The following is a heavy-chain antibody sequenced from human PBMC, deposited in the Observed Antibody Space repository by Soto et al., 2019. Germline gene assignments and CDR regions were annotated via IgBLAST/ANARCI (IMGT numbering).Heavy chain of an antibody. Sequence: EVQLVESGGGLVQPGRSLRLSCAASGFTFDDYARHWGRQAPGKGLEWVSGISWASGSIGYAESVKGRFTISRDNAKNSLYLQMNSLRAEDTAVYYCARGAVAGCPDGYFDYWGQGTLVTVSS. J-gene: IGHJ4*02. V-gene: IGHV3-9*01. CDR1: GFTFDDYA. CDR3: ARGAVAGCPDGYFDY. D-gene: IGHD6-19*01. CDR2: ISWASGSI.